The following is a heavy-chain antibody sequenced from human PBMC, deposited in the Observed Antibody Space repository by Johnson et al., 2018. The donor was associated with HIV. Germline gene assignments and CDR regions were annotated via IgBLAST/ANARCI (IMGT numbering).Heavy chain of an antibody. CDR3: VKDIQVGVSDAFDI. J-gene: IGHJ3*02. CDR1: GFTFDDYT. Sequence: VQLVESGGVVVQPGGSLRLSCAASGFTFDDYTMHWVRQAPGKGLEWLSLISWDGGSTYYAASVKGRFTISRDNSKNSLYLQMSSLRTEDTALYYCVKDIQVGVSDAFDIWGQGTTVTVSS. V-gene: IGHV3-43*01. D-gene: IGHD3-3*01. CDR2: ISWDGGST.